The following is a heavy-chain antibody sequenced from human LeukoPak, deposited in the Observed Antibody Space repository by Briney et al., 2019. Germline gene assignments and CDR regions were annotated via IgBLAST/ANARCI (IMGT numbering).Heavy chain of an antibody. D-gene: IGHD3-22*01. Sequence: GGSLRLSCAASGFTFSDYYMSWIRQAPGKGLEWVSYISSSSSTIYYVDSVKGRFTISRDNAKNSLYLQMNSLRAEDTAVYYCARDRSSGYDAFDIWGQGTMVTVSS. CDR1: GFTFSDYY. CDR2: ISSSSSTI. V-gene: IGHV3-11*04. J-gene: IGHJ3*02. CDR3: ARDRSSGYDAFDI.